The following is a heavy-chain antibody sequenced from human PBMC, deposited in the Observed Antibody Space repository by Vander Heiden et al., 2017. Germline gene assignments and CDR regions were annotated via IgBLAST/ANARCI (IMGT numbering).Heavy chain of an antibody. CDR2: ISGSGGST. J-gene: IGHJ4*02. CDR1: GFTFRDYA. CDR3: AKWGSSGSSPSNFDY. Sequence: EVQLLESGGGLVQPGGSLRRSCSASGFTFRDYAMSWVRQAPGKGLEWVSAISGSGGSTYYADSVKGRFTISRDNAKNTLYLQMNRRRAEDTAVYYCAKWGSSGSSPSNFDYWGQGTLVTVSS. D-gene: IGHD6-13*01. V-gene: IGHV3-23*01.